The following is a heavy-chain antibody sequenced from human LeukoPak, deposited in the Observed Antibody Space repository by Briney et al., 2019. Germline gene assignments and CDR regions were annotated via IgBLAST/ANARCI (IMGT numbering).Heavy chain of an antibody. Sequence: GGSPRLSCAASGFTFSSYSMNWVRQAPGKGLEWVSSISSSSSYIYYADSVKGRFTISRDNAKNSLYLQMNSLRAEDTAVYYCAREYAGRYFDWLLTNYYYYYYMDVWGQRDHGHHLL. D-gene: IGHD3-9*01. CDR1: GFTFSSYS. CDR3: AREYAGRYFDWLLTNYYYYYYMDV. V-gene: IGHV3-21*01. J-gene: IGHJ6*03. CDR2: ISSSSSYI.